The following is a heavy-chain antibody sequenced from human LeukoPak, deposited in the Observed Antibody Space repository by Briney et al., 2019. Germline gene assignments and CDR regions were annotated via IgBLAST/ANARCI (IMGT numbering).Heavy chain of an antibody. V-gene: IGHV1-18*01. J-gene: IGHJ4*02. CDR2: ISAYNGNT. Sequence: ASVKVSCKASGGTFSSYAISWVRQAPGQGLEWMGWISAYNGNTNYAQKLQGRVTMTTDTSTSTAYMELRSLRSDDTAVYYCARDMDYDFWSGYLSRLFDYWGQGTLVTVSS. D-gene: IGHD3-3*01. CDR1: GGTFSSYA. CDR3: ARDMDYDFWSGYLSRLFDY.